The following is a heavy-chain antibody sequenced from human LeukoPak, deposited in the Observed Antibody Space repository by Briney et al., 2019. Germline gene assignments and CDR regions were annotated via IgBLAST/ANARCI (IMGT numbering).Heavy chain of an antibody. D-gene: IGHD3-10*01. J-gene: IGHJ4*02. CDR2: ISGSGGST. CDR3: AKDRPRLDYYGSGSYCGY. CDR1: GFTFSDYY. V-gene: IGHV3-23*01. Sequence: PGGSLRLSCAASGFTFSDYYMSWIRQTPRKGLEWVSAISGSGGSTYYADSVKGRFTISRDNSKNTLYLQMNSLRAEDTAVYYCAKDRPRLDYYGSGSYCGYWGQGTLVTVSS.